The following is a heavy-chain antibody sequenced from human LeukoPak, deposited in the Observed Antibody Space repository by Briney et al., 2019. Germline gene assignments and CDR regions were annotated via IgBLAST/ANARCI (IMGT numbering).Heavy chain of an antibody. D-gene: IGHD3-9*01. V-gene: IGHV1-69*01. CDR2: IIPIFGTA. J-gene: IGHJ4*02. CDR3: ALQPRYFDWFLV. Sequence: SVKLSCKASGGIFSSCALNWVRRSPGQGLEWLGGIIPIFGTANYAQKFQGRVTITADESTSTAYMELSSLRSEDTAVYYCALQPRYFDWFLVWGQGTLVTVSS. CDR1: GGIFSSCA.